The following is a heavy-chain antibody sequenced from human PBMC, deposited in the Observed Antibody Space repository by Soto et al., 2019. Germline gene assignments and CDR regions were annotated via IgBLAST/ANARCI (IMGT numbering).Heavy chain of an antibody. V-gene: IGHV3-74*01. CDR3: ARVAVGSYHFDD. CDR1: GFTFSNYW. Sequence: EVQLVESGGALVQPGGPLTLYCAASGFTFSNYWMHWVRQAPGKGLVWVSRINPDGNTRSYADSVKGRFTISRDNAENTLYLQMNSLRAEDTAVYYCARVAVGSYHFDDWVQGTLVTVSS. D-gene: IGHD1-26*01. CDR2: INPDGNTR. J-gene: IGHJ4*02.